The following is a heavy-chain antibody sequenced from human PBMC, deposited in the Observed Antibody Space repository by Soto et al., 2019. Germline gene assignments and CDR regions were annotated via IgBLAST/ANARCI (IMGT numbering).Heavy chain of an antibody. V-gene: IGHV3-21*01. J-gene: IGHJ6*02. CDR3: ARDAVRDYDFWSGYEYYGMDV. D-gene: IGHD3-3*01. CDR2: ISNSSSYI. Sequence: GGSLRLSCAASGFTFSSYSMNWVRQAPGKGLEWVSSISNSSSYIYYADSVKGRFTISRDNAKNSLYLQMNSLRAEDTAVYYCARDAVRDYDFWSGYEYYGMDVWGQGTTVTVSS. CDR1: GFTFSSYS.